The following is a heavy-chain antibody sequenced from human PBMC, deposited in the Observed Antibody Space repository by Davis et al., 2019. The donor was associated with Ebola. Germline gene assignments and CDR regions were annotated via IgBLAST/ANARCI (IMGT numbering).Heavy chain of an antibody. CDR1: GFTVSSNY. CDR3: ARGSVDILTGYLYYYYGMDV. CDR2: IYSGGST. Sequence: GESLKISCAASGFTVSSNYMSWVRQAPGKGLEWVSVIYSGGSTYYADSVKGRFTISRDNSKNTLYLQMNSLRAEDTAVYYCARGSVDILTGYLYYYYGMDVWGKGTTVTVSS. V-gene: IGHV3-53*01. J-gene: IGHJ6*04. D-gene: IGHD3-9*01.